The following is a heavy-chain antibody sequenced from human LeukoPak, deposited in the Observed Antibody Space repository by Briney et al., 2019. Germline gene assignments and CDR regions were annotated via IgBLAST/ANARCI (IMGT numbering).Heavy chain of an antibody. CDR3: ATRPASETYFAVFDY. V-gene: IGHV3-23*01. J-gene: IGHJ4*02. D-gene: IGHD1-26*01. CDR2: ITGSGGST. Sequence: GGSLRLSCAASGFTFSSHAMSWVRQAPGKGPEWVSDITGSGGSTYYAESVKGRFTISRDNSKNTLYLQMNGLRVEDTAVYFCATRPASETYFAVFDYWGQGTLVTVSS. CDR1: GFTFSSHA.